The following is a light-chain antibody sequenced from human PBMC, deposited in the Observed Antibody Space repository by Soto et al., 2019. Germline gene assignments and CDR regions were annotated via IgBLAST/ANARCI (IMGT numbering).Light chain of an antibody. Sequence: EIVLTQSPATLSLSPGERDTLSCRASQNVSSYLAWYQQKPGHAPRLLIYDESNRATGVIPRFSGSGSGTNFTPLISSIEHEDFAVYYXQQRSXWLGTFGHGTRVEIK. V-gene: IGKV3-11*01. CDR3: QQRSXWLGT. J-gene: IGKJ3*01. CDR1: QNVSSY. CDR2: DES.